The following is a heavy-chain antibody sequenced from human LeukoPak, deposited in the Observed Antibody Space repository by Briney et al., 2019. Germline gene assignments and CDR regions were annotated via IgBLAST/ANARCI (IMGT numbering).Heavy chain of an antibody. V-gene: IGHV4-34*01. Sequence: PSETLSLTCAVYGGSFSGYYWSWIRQPPGKGLEWIGEINHSGSTNYNPSLKSRVTISVDTSKNQFSLKLGSVTAADTAVYYCAGIVGATKDYWGQGTLVTVSS. CDR3: AGIVGATKDY. CDR2: INHSGST. CDR1: GGSFSGYY. D-gene: IGHD1-26*01. J-gene: IGHJ4*02.